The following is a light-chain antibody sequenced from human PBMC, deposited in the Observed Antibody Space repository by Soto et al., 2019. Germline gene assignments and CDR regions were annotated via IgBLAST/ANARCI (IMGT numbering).Light chain of an antibody. CDR1: QSVNSNF. Sequence: EIVLTQSPGTLSLSPGERATLSCRASQSVNSNFLAWYQQKPGQAPRLLIYGASTRAAGVPDRFSGSGSGTDFTLTITRLEPEDFAMYYCQQYGRSPLMYTFGQGTKLRVK. CDR2: GAS. J-gene: IGKJ2*01. CDR3: QQYGRSPLMYT. V-gene: IGKV3-20*01.